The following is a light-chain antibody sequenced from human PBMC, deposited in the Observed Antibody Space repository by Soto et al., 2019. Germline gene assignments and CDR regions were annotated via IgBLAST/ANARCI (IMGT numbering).Light chain of an antibody. J-gene: IGLJ3*02. V-gene: IGLV2-14*01. Sequence: QSALTQPASVSASPGQSITISCTGTSSDVGAYNYVSWYQQHPGKAPKLIIYEVSNRPSGVSNRFSGSKSGNTASLTISGLQAEDEADYYCNSYASTSARVFGGGTKVTVL. CDR3: NSYASTSARV. CDR2: EVS. CDR1: SSDVGAYNY.